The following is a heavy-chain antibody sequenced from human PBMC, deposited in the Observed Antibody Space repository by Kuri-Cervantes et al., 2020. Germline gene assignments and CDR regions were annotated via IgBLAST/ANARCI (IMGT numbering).Heavy chain of an antibody. CDR2: IWYDGSNK. CDR3: ARYVAYCGGDCYSLGWYFDL. Sequence: GESLKISCAASGFTFSSYGMHWVRQAPGKGLEWVAVIWYDGSNKYYADSVKGRFTISRDNSKNTLYLQMNSLRAEDTAVYYCARYVAYCGGDCYSLGWYFDLWGRGTLVTVSS. J-gene: IGHJ2*01. CDR1: GFTFSSYG. D-gene: IGHD2-21*02. V-gene: IGHV3-33*01.